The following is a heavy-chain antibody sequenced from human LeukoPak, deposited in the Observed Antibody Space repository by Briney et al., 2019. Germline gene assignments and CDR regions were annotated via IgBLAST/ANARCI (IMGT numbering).Heavy chain of an antibody. J-gene: IGHJ4*02. Sequence: GGSLRLSCTTSGFTFGDYGISWFRQASGKGLEWVGFIRSKASGEATECAASGKGRFTISRDDSKNIAYLQMISLKTEDTAVYYCARERRAIDYYDSGTYYSDYWGQGTLVTVSS. V-gene: IGHV3-49*03. D-gene: IGHD3-10*01. CDR3: ARERRAIDYYDSGTYYSDY. CDR1: GFTFGDYG. CDR2: IRSKASGEAT.